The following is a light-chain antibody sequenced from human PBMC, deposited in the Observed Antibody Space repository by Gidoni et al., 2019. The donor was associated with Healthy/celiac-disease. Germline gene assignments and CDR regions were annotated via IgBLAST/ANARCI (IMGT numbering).Light chain of an antibody. CDR2: AAS. J-gene: IGKJ4*02. Sequence: DIQMTQSPSSLSASVGDRVTITCRASQRISSYLNWYQQKPGKAPKLLIYAASSLQSGVPSRFSGSGSGTDFTHTISSLQPEDFATYYCQQSYSTPLTFGGGTKVEIK. CDR3: QQSYSTPLT. CDR1: QRISSY. V-gene: IGKV1-39*01.